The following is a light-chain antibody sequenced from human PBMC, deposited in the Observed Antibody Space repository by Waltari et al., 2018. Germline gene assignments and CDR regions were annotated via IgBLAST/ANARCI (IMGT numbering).Light chain of an antibody. CDR3: QQYYSAPLT. J-gene: IGKJ1*01. Sequence: DIVMTQSPDSLAVSLGERATINCKSSQNVLYSSNNQNYLAWYQKRPGQPPNLFIYWASTRESGVPDRFIGSGSGTDFTLTISSLQAEDVALYYCQQYYSAPLTFGQGTKVEIK. V-gene: IGKV4-1*01. CDR2: WAS. CDR1: QNVLYSSNNQNY.